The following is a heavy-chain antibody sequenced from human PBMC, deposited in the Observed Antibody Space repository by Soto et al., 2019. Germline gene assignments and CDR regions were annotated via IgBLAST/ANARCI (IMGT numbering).Heavy chain of an antibody. V-gene: IGHV3-30-3*01. CDR3: ARDGNDILTGYYYFDY. CDR2: ISYDGSNK. CDR1: GFTFSSYA. D-gene: IGHD3-9*01. J-gene: IGHJ4*02. Sequence: GGSLRLSCAASGFTFSSYAMHWVRQAPGKGLEWVAVISYDGSNKYYADSVKGRFTISRDNSKNTLYLQMNSLRAEDTAVYYCARDGNDILTGYYYFDYWGQGTLVTVSS.